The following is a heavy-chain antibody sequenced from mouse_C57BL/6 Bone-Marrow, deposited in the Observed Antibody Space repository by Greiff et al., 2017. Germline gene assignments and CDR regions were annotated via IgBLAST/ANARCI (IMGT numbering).Heavy chain of an antibody. Sequence: EVQLQESGPGLVKPSQSLSLTCSVTGYSITSGYYWNWIRQFPGNKLEWMGYISYDGSNNYNPSLKNRISITRDTSKNQFFLKLNSVTTEDTATYYCARDYGSRPGAYWGQGTLVTVSA. J-gene: IGHJ3*01. CDR1: GYSITSGYY. V-gene: IGHV3-6*01. CDR3: ARDYGSRPGAY. CDR2: ISYDGSN. D-gene: IGHD1-1*01.